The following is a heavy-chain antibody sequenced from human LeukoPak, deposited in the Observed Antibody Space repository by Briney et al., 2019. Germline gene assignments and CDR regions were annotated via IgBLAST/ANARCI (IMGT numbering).Heavy chain of an antibody. V-gene: IGHV3-21*06. CDR2: ISESSSHT. CDR1: RFTFSGYS. Sequence: GGSLRLSCAASRFTFSGYSMNWVRQAPGKGLEWVSYISESSSHTYYGDSVKGRFTISRDNAKNSLYLQMNSLGVEDTGIYYCARDRAPKARVGGMDVWGQGTTVIVSS. CDR3: ARDRAPKARVGGMDV. D-gene: IGHD5-24*01. J-gene: IGHJ6*02.